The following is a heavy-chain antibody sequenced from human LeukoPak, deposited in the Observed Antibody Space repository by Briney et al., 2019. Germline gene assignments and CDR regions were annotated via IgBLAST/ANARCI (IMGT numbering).Heavy chain of an antibody. V-gene: IGHV4-34*01. D-gene: IGHD6-13*01. J-gene: IGHJ5*02. Sequence: PSETLSLTCAVYGGSFSGYYWSWIRQPPGKGLEWIGEINHSGSTNYNPSLKSRVTISVDTSKNQFSLKLSSVTAADTAVYYCAREISSSSYNWFDPWGQGTLVTVSS. CDR2: INHSGST. CDR1: GGSFSGYY. CDR3: AREISSSSYNWFDP.